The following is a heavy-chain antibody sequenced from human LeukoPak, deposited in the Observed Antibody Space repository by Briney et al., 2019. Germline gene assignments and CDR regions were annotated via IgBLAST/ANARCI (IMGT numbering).Heavy chain of an antibody. J-gene: IGHJ5*02. D-gene: IGHD2-2*01. CDR3: VRLGVVGLDQNWFDP. CDR1: GGSISSGSYY. Sequence: PSQTLSLTCTVSGGSISSGSYYWSWIRQPAGKGLEWIGRIYISGSPNYNPSLKSRVTMSVDTSKNQFSLRLTSVTAADTAVYYCVRLGVVGLDQNWFDPWGQGTLVTVSS. CDR2: IYISGSP. V-gene: IGHV4-61*02.